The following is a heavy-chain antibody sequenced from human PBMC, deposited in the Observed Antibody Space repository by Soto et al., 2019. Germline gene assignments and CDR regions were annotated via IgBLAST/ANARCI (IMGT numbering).Heavy chain of an antibody. CDR2: IKSNGGST. J-gene: IGHJ3*02. D-gene: IGHD6-19*01. CDR3: MKDAGITSGWSAFDI. Sequence: HPGGSLRLSCSASGFTFSNYAMHWVRQAPGKGLEYVSAIKSNGGSTYHVDSVKGRFTISRDNSKNTLFLQMSSLRAEDTAVYYCMKDAGITSGWSAFDIWGQGTMVTVSS. V-gene: IGHV3-64D*06. CDR1: GFTFSNYA.